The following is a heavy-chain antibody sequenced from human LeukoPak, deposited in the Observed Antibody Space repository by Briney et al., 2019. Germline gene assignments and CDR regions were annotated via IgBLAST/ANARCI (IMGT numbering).Heavy chain of an antibody. D-gene: IGHD6-13*01. CDR2: ISSSGSTI. V-gene: IGHV3-48*03. J-gene: IGHJ2*01. CDR3: ARDPSRQYWYFDL. Sequence: GGSLRLSCAASGFTFSSYEMNWVRQAPGKGLEWVSYISSSGSTIYNADSVKGRFTISRDNAKNSLYLQMNSLRAEDTAVYYCARDPSRQYWYFDLWGRGTLVTVSS. CDR1: GFTFSSYE.